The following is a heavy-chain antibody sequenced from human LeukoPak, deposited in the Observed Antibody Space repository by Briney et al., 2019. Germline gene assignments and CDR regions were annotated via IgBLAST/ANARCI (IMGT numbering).Heavy chain of an antibody. V-gene: IGHV3-23*01. CDR3: AKDIYRYYYGSGSPDAFDI. Sequence: PGGSLRLSCAASGFTFSIYAMNWVRQAPGKGLEWVSTISGSVSNTYYADSVKGRFTISRDNSKNTLYLQMNSLRAEDTAVYYCAKDIYRYYYGSGSPDAFDIWGQGTMVTVSS. CDR1: GFTFSIYA. J-gene: IGHJ3*02. D-gene: IGHD3-10*01. CDR2: ISGSVSNT.